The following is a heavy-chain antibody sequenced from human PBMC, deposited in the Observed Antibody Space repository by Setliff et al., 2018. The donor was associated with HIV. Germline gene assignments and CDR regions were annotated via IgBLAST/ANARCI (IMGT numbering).Heavy chain of an antibody. V-gene: IGHV1-69*10. Sequence: SVKVSCKASGGTFSSYGISWVRQAPGQGLEWMGGIIPILGVTNYAQKFQGRVTITADKSTSTAYMELSSLRSEDTAVYYCARTRPYYFHYWGQGTLVTVSS. CDR2: IIPILGVT. CDR1: GGTFSSYG. J-gene: IGHJ4*02. D-gene: IGHD4-17*01. CDR3: ARTRPYYFHY.